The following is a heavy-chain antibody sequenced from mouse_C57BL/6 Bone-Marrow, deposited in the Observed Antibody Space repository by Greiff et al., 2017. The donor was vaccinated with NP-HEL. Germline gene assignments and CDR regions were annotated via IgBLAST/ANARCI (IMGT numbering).Heavy chain of an antibody. CDR1: GFSLSTFGMG. D-gene: IGHD1-1*01. CDR3: ARIAPYYYGSRGWYFDV. V-gene: IGHV8-8*01. J-gene: IGHJ1*03. Sequence: QVTLKECGPGILQPSQTLSLTCPFSGFSLSTFGMGVGWIRQPSGKGLEWLAHIWWDDDKYYNPALKSRLTISKDTSKNQVFLKIANVDTADTATYYCARIAPYYYGSRGWYFDVWGTGTTVTVSS. CDR2: IWWDDDK.